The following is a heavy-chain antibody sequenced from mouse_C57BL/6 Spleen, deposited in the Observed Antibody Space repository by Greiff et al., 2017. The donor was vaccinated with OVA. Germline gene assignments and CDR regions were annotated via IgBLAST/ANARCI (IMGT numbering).Heavy chain of an antibody. J-gene: IGHJ4*01. Sequence: QVQLQQPGTELVKPGASVKLSCKASGYTFTSYWMHWVKQRPGQGLEWIGNINPSNGGTNYNEKFKSKATLTVDKSSSTAYMQLSSLTSEDSAVYYCARSGGQILYYYAMDYWGQGTSVTVSS. D-gene: IGHD3-1*01. V-gene: IGHV1-53*01. CDR3: ARSGGQILYYYAMDY. CDR2: INPSNGGT. CDR1: GYTFTSYW.